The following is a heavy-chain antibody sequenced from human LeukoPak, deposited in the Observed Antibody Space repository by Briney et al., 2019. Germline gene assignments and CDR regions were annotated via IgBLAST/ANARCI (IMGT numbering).Heavy chain of an antibody. D-gene: IGHD3-16*01. V-gene: IGHV4-30-4*01. CDR1: GGSISSGDYY. Sequence: SQTLSLTCTVSGGSISSGDYYWSWIRQPPGKGLEWIGYIYYSGSTYYNPSLKSRVTISVDTSKNQFSLKLSSVTAADTAVYYCASQPVGLRDDAFDIWGQGTMVTVSS. J-gene: IGHJ3*02. CDR3: ASQPVGLRDDAFDI. CDR2: IYYSGST.